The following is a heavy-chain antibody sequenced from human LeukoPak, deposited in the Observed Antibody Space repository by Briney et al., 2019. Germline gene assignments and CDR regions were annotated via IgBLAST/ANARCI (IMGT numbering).Heavy chain of an antibody. CDR3: AREPADYDYVWGSYPPEDY. CDR2: IYHSGST. J-gene: IGHJ4*02. V-gene: IGHV4-4*02. CDR1: GGSISSSNW. Sequence: PSGTLSLTCAVSGGSISSSNWWSWVRQPPGKGLEWIGEIYHSGSTNYNPSLKSRVTKSVDKSKNQFSLKLSSVTAADTAVYYCAREPADYDYVWGSYPPEDYWGQGTLVTVSS. D-gene: IGHD3-16*02.